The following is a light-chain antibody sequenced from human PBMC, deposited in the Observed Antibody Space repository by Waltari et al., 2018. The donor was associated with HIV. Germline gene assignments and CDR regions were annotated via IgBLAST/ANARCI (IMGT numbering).Light chain of an antibody. Sequence: QSALTQPPSASGSPGQSVTISCTGTSSDVGGYNYVSWYQQHPGKAPKLMIYEVSRRPSGDPDRFSGCKAGNTASLTVSGRQAEDGADYYCSSYAGSNVVVFGGGTKLTVL. J-gene: IGLJ2*01. CDR2: EVS. CDR1: SSDVGGYNY. V-gene: IGLV2-8*01. CDR3: SSYAGSNVVV.